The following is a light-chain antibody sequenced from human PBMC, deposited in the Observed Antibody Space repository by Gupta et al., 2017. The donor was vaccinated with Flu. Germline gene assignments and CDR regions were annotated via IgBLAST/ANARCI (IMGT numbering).Light chain of an antibody. J-gene: IGKJ1*01. V-gene: IGKV1-39*01. CDR3: RQRDSTRRT. CDR1: QRISKY. Sequence: DIQMTQSPSSLSASVGDRVTITCRASQRISKYLNWYQQKPGKAPKLLIYSASSLQGGVPSRFSGSGAGRXFTLSIXRLQPEDFATYYCRQRDSTRRTFGXGTRLEMK. CDR2: SAS.